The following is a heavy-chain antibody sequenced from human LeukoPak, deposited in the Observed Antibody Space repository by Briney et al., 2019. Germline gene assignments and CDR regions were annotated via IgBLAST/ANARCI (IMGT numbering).Heavy chain of an antibody. D-gene: IGHD4-17*01. CDR1: GGSISSGGYY. J-gene: IGHJ4*02. V-gene: IGHV4-31*03. Sequence: SQTLSLTCTVSGGSISSGGYYWSWIRQHPGKGLEWIGYIYYSGTTYYNPSLKSRVSISLDTSKNQFSLNLSSVTAADTAVYYCARSGTVTTWNYWGQGTLVTVSS. CDR3: ARSGTVTTWNY. CDR2: IYYSGTT.